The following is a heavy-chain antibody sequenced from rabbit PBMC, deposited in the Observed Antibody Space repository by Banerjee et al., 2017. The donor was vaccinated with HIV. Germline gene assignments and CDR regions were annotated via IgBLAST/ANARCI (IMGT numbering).Heavy chain of an antibody. CDR2: IYTGDSNT. D-gene: IGHD7-1*01. J-gene: IGHJ4*01. V-gene: IGHV1S40*01. CDR3: ARNADYPGPGNL. CDR1: GFSFSSYYY. Sequence: QSLEESGGDLVQPEGSLTLTCKASGFSFSSYYYMCWVRQAPGKGLEWIACIYTGDSNTYYASWAKGRFTISKTSSTTVTLQMTSLTAADTATYFCARNADYPGPGNLWGQGTLVTVS.